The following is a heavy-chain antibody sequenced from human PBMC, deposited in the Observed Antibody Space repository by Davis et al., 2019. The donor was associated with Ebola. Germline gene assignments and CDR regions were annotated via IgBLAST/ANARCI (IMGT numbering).Heavy chain of an antibody. V-gene: IGHV3-48*02. D-gene: IGHD3-10*01. CDR3: AREASDYYGSGSYYNVFVYGMDV. CDR1: GFTFSSYS. J-gene: IGHJ6*02. CDR2: ISSSSSTI. Sequence: PGGSLRLSCAASGFTFSSYSMNWVRQAPGKGLEWVSYISSSSSTIYYADSVKGRFTISRDNAKNSLYLQMNSLRDEDTAVYYCAREASDYYGSGSYYNVFVYGMDVWGQGTTVTVSS.